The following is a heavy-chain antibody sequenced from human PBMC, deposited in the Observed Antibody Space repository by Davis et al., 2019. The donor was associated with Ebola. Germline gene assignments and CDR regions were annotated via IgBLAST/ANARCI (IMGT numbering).Heavy chain of an antibody. D-gene: IGHD3-16*01. CDR1: GGSISSGSYY. CDR2: IYTSGST. V-gene: IGHV4-61*09. Sequence: PSETLSLTCTVSGGSISSGSYYWSWIRQPAGKGLEWIGHIYTSGSTNYNPSLKSRVTISVDTSKNQFSLKPSSVTAADTAVYYCARGGLEGYYGMDVWGQGTTVTVSS. CDR3: ARGGLEGYYGMDV. J-gene: IGHJ6*02.